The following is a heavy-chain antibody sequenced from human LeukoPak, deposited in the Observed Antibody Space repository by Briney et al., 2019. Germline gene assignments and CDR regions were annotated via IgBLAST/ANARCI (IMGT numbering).Heavy chain of an antibody. CDR3: ARYGVNYDFWSGYYTNNWFDP. Sequence: PSETLSLSCTVSGGSVSSGSYYLSWIRQPPGKGLEWIGYIYYSGSPNYNPSLKSRVTISVDTSKNQFSLKLSSVTAEDTAVYYCARYGVNYDFWSGYYTNNWFDPWGQGTLVTVSS. J-gene: IGHJ5*02. V-gene: IGHV4-61*01. CDR1: GGSVSSGSYY. D-gene: IGHD3-3*01. CDR2: IYYSGSP.